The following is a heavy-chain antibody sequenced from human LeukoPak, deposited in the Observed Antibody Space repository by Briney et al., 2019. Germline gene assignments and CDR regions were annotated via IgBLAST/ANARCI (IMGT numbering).Heavy chain of an antibody. Sequence: PSQTLSLTCTVSGGSISSGGYYWSWIRQHPGKGLEWIGYIYYSGSTNYNPSLKSRVTISVDTSKNQFSLKLSSVTAADTAVYYCARAGIAGTTFDYWGQGTLVTVSS. CDR3: ARAGIAGTTFDY. CDR2: IYYSGST. V-gene: IGHV4-31*03. D-gene: IGHD1-1*01. CDR1: GGSISSGGYY. J-gene: IGHJ4*02.